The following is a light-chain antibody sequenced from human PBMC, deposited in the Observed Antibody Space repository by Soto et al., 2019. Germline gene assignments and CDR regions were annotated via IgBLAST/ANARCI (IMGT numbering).Light chain of an antibody. V-gene: IGKV1-16*02. CDR1: QGINNY. CDR2: AAS. Sequence: DLQMTQSPSSLSASVGDSVTITCRASQGINNYLAWFQQRPGKAPRSLIYAASTLQSGVPSKFSGSGSGTDFTLTINRLEPEDCAVYYCQHYATSQYTFGQGTKLEIK. CDR3: QHYATSQYT. J-gene: IGKJ2*01.